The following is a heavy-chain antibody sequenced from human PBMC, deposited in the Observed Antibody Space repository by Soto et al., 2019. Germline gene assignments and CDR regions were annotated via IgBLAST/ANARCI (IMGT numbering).Heavy chain of an antibody. CDR3: ARDSSGRHDY. V-gene: IGHV4-61*01. Sequence: SETLSLTCSVSGGSVRSGSYYWTWIRQPPGKGLEWIGYIYQSGTTNYNASLKSRVTISIDTSKNQFFLKLNSVTAADTAVYYCARDSSGRHDYWGQGTLVTVS. CDR1: GGSVRSGSYY. D-gene: IGHD3-22*01. CDR2: IYQSGTT. J-gene: IGHJ4*02.